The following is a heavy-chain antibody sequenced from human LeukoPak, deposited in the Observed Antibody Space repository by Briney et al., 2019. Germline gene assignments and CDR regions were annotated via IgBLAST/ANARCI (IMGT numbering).Heavy chain of an antibody. Sequence: SETLSLTCTVSGGSISSYYWSWIRQPAGKGLEWIGRIYSSGSTNYNPSLKSRVTMSVDTSKKQFSLKLNSVTAADTAVYYCARERYSGWYPAFGIWGQGTMVTVSS. J-gene: IGHJ3*02. D-gene: IGHD6-19*01. V-gene: IGHV4-4*07. CDR2: IYSSGST. CDR1: GGSISSYY. CDR3: ARERYSGWYPAFGI.